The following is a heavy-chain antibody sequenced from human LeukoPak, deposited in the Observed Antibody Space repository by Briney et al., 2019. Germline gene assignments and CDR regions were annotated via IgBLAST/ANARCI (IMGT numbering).Heavy chain of an antibody. CDR1: GFTFSSYS. Sequence: GGSLRLSCAVSGFTFSSYSMNWVRQAPGKGLEWVSAISGSGSYISYADSMKGRFTISRDSAKNSVYLQMNSLRSEDTAVYYCARATTYDILTGYFDYWGQGTLVTVSS. D-gene: IGHD3-9*01. CDR3: ARATTYDILTGYFDY. V-gene: IGHV3-21*06. J-gene: IGHJ4*02. CDR2: ISGSGSYI.